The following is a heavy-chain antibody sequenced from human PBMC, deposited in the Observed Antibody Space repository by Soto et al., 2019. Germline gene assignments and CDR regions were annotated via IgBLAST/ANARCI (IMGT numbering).Heavy chain of an antibody. V-gene: IGHV3-33*01. J-gene: IGHJ4*02. D-gene: IGHD6-6*01. CDR3: ARSPPGVAGRYDVNF. CDR1: GFAFSSYG. Sequence: QVQLVESGGGVVQPGRSLRLSCAASGFAFSSYGMHWVRQTPGKGLEWVALIWYDGSNKYYADSVKGRFTISRDNSKNTLYLQMHSLRAEDTAVYFCARSPPGVAGRYDVNFRGQGTLVTVSS. CDR2: IWYDGSNK.